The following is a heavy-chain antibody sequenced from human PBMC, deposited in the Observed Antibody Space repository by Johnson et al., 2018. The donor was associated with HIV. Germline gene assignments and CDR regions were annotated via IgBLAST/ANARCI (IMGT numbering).Heavy chain of an antibody. D-gene: IGHD6-6*01. V-gene: IGHV3-30*04. CDR2: ISYDGSNK. CDR3: ASQPRTAARGKAFDI. CDR1: GFSFSSYA. Sequence: QVQLVESGGGVVQAGRSLRLSCAASGFSFSSYALHWVSQAPGKGLEWVAVISYDGSNKYYADSVKGRFTISRDNAKNSLYLQMNSLRAEETALYSWASQPRTAARGKAFDIWGQGPMVTVSS. J-gene: IGHJ3*02.